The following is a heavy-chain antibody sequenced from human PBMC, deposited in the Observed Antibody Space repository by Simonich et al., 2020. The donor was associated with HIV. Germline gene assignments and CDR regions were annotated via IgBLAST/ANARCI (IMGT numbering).Heavy chain of an antibody. CDR1: GGSFRGYY. Sequence: VQLQQWGAGLLKPSETLSLTCAVYGGSFRGYYWSWIRRPPGKGLEWRGEISHVGRTNNNPPLKSRVKISVDTSKKQISLRLSSVTAADTALYYCARHRPSGNYLYEVDYFDFWGQGTLVTVSS. V-gene: IGHV4-34*02. J-gene: IGHJ4*02. CDR3: ARHRPSGNYLYEVDYFDF. D-gene: IGHD1-26*01. CDR2: ISHVGRT.